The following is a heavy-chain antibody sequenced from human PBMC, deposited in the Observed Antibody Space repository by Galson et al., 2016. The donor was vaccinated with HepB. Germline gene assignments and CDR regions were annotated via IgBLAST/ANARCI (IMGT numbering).Heavy chain of an antibody. CDR2: INPANGDT. D-gene: IGHD6-19*01. Sequence: SVKVSCKASGYTFTTFALHWVRQAPGQRFEWMGWINPANGDTQFSEKFQGRVTSTRDTSASTAYMELSSLRSEETAVYYCARGLMSQWLFVPFWGQGTLVTVSS. V-gene: IGHV1-3*01. CDR1: GYTFTTFA. CDR3: ARGLMSQWLFVPF. J-gene: IGHJ4*02.